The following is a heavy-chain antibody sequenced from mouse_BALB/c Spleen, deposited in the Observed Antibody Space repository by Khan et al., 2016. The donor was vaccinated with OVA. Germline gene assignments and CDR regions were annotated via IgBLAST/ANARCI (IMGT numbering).Heavy chain of an antibody. CDR1: GYTFTDYY. CDR3: ARGKYFGYTFAD. V-gene: IGHV1-77*01. Sequence: QIQLVQSGAELARPGASVKLSCKASGYTFTDYYINWVKLRTGQGIEWIGEISPGSGDTCYNERFKGKATLTADKSSSTAYMQLSSLTSEASATYFCARGKYFGYTFADWGQGTRVTVSA. D-gene: IGHD1-2*01. J-gene: IGHJ3*01. CDR2: ISPGSGDT.